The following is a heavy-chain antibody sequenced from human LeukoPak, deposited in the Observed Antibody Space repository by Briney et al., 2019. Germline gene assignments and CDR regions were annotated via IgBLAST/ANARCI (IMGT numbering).Heavy chain of an antibody. J-gene: IGHJ3*02. D-gene: IGHD3-22*01. Sequence: GASVKVSCKASGYTFTSYGISWVRQAPGQGLEWMGWISAYNGNTNYAQKFQGRVTMTRDTSISTAYMELSRLRSDDTAVYYCARDGGKNGPNYYDSSGWIWGQGTMVTVSS. V-gene: IGHV1-18*01. CDR3: ARDGGKNGPNYYDSSGWI. CDR2: ISAYNGNT. CDR1: GYTFTSYG.